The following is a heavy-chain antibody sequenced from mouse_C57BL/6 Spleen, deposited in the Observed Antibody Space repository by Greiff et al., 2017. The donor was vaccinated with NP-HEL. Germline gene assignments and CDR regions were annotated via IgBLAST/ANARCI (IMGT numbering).Heavy chain of an antibody. CDR3: TRDSSGRYAMDY. D-gene: IGHD3-2*02. V-gene: IGHV1-15*01. J-gene: IGHJ4*01. Sequence: VQLQQSGAELVRPGASVTLSCKASGYTFTDYEMHWVKQTPVHGLEWIGAIDPETGGTAYNQKFKGKAILTADKSSSTAYMELRSLTSEDSAVYYCTRDSSGRYAMDYWGQGTSVTVSS. CDR2: IDPETGGT. CDR1: GYTFTDYE.